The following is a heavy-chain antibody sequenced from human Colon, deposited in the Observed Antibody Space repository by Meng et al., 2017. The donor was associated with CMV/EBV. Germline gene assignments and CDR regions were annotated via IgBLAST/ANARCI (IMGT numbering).Heavy chain of an antibody. Sequence: LTCAVYGGSFSEYYWTWIRQSPGKGLEWIGEIDHSGSTHYNPSLKSRITMSVDTSKNQFSLNLSSVTAADTAVYSCARVGLPDRFFDSWGQGTLVTVSS. V-gene: IGHV4-34*01. D-gene: IGHD3/OR15-3a*01. CDR3: ARVGLPDRFFDS. CDR2: IDHSGST. J-gene: IGHJ4*02. CDR1: GGSFSEYY.